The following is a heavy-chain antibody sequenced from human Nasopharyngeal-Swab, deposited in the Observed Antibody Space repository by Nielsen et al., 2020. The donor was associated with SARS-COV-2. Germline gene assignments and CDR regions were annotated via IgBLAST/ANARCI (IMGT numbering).Heavy chain of an antibody. CDR3: ARTGGVLRFLEWLPNWFDP. D-gene: IGHD3-3*01. Sequence: GGSLRLSCAASGFTFSDYYMSWIRQAPGKGLEWVSYISSSSSYTNYADSVKGRFTISRDNAKNSLYLKMNSLRAEDTAVYYCARTGGVLRFLEWLPNWFDPWGQGTLVTVSS. CDR2: ISSSSSYT. CDR1: GFTFSDYY. V-gene: IGHV3-11*06. J-gene: IGHJ5*02.